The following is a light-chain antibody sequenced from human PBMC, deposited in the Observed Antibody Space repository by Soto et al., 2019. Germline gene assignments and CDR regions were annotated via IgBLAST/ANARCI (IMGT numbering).Light chain of an antibody. CDR1: KSISSW. CDR3: QQYNSYWT. J-gene: IGKJ1*01. CDR2: DAS. V-gene: IGKV1-5*01. Sequence: DIQMTQSPSTLSESVGDRVTITCRASKSISSWLAWYQQKPGKAPKLLIYDASSLESGVPSRFSGSGYGTEFTLTISSLQPDDFATYYCQQYNSYWTFGQGNKVEIK.